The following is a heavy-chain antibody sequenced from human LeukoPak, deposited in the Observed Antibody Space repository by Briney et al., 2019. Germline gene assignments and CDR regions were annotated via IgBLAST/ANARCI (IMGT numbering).Heavy chain of an antibody. CDR3: AREAFKSTRYYYDSSGYPY. CDR1: GYTFTGYY. CDR2: INPNSGGT. V-gene: IGHV1-2*02. J-gene: IGHJ4*02. Sequence: ASVKVSCKASGYTFTGYYMHWVRQAPGQGLEWMGWINPNSGGTNYAQKFQGRVTMTRDTSISTAYMELSRLRSDDTAVYYCAREAFKSTRYYYDSSGYPYWGQGTLVTVSS. D-gene: IGHD3-22*01.